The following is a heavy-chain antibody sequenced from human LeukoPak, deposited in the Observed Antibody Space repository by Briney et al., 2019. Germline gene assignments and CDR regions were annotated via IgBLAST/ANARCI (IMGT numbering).Heavy chain of an antibody. D-gene: IGHD4/OR15-4a*01. CDR3: ARDPGAFPYFFDS. CDR1: GFTFSNYA. V-gene: IGHV3-23*01. CDR2: ISGSGGSP. J-gene: IGHJ4*02. Sequence: GGSLRLSCAASGFTFSNYAMSWVRQAPGKGLEWVSAISGSGGSPYYADSVRGRFTISRDNSKNTLYLQMNSLRVEDTAVYFCARDPGAFPYFFDSWGQGTLVTVSS.